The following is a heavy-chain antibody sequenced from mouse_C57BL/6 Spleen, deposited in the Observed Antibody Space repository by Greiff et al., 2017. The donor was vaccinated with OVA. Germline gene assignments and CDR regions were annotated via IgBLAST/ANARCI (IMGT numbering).Heavy chain of an antibody. CDR2: IYPGDGDT. CDR1: GYAFSSSW. J-gene: IGHJ1*03. V-gene: IGHV1-82*01. Sequence: QVQLQQSGPELVKPGASVKISCKASGYAFSSSWMNWVKQRPGKGLEWIGRIYPGDGDTNYNGKFKGKATLTADKSSSTAYMQLSSLTSEDSAVYFCASGNDWYFDVWGTGTTVTVSS. D-gene: IGHD2-1*01. CDR3: ASGNDWYFDV.